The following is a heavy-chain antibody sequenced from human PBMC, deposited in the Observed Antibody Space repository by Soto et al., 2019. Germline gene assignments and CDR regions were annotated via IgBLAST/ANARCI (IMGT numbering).Heavy chain of an antibody. CDR3: ARIHSPEWEPTGGLIYYYYYGMDV. V-gene: IGHV1-69*01. D-gene: IGHD1-26*01. J-gene: IGHJ6*02. CDR1: GGTFSSYA. Sequence: QVQLVQSGAEVKKPGSSVQVSCKASGGTFSSYAISWVRQAPGQGLEWMGGIIPIFGTANYAQKFQGRVTITADESTSTAYMELSSLRSEDTAVYYCARIHSPEWEPTGGLIYYYYYGMDVWGQGTTVTVSS. CDR2: IIPIFGTA.